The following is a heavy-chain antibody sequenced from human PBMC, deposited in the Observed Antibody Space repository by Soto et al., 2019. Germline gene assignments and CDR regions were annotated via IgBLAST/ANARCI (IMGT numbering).Heavy chain of an antibody. CDR3: ARARMVRGIIYYYGMDV. J-gene: IGHJ6*02. Sequence: QVQLQESGPGLVKSSQTLSLTCTVSGGSISSDGNYWSWIRQHPGKGLEWIGYIYYSGSTYYNPSLKSRVTISVDTSKNHFSLKLNSVTAADTAVYYCARARMVRGIIYYYGMDVWGQGPTLTVSS. V-gene: IGHV4-31*03. CDR1: GGSISSDGNY. D-gene: IGHD3-10*01. CDR2: IYYSGST.